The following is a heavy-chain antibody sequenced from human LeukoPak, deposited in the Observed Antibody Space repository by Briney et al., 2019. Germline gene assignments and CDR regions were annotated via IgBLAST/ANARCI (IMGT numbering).Heavy chain of an antibody. CDR3: ARGGRRAGIDYSYYYYMDV. CDR1: GYTFTGYY. V-gene: IGHV1-2*02. Sequence: GASVKVSCKASGYTFTGYYMHWVRQAPGQGLEWMGWINPNSGGTNYAQKFQGRVTMTRDTSISTAYMELSRLRSDDTAVYYCARGGRRAGIDYSYYYYMDVWGKGTTVTISS. D-gene: IGHD6-19*01. J-gene: IGHJ6*03. CDR2: INPNSGGT.